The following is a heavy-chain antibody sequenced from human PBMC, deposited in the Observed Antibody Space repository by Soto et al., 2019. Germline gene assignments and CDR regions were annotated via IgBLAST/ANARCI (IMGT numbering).Heavy chain of an antibody. D-gene: IGHD4-17*01. Sequence: SETLSLTCTVSGGSISSSSYYWGWIRQPPGKGMEWIGSIYYIGSTYYNPSLKSRVTISVDTSKNQFSLKLSYVTAADSAVYYCASQTTVTTYDYWGQGTLVTVSS. CDR2: IYYIGST. CDR1: GGSISSSSYY. V-gene: IGHV4-39*01. J-gene: IGHJ4*02. CDR3: ASQTTVTTYDY.